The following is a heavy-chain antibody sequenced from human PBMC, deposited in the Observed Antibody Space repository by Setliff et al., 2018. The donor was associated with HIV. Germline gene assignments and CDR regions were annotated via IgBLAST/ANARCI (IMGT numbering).Heavy chain of an antibody. D-gene: IGHD6-13*01. V-gene: IGHV4-39*01. CDR2: IYYSGST. Sequence: PSETLSLTCSVSSGSISSSSYYWGWIRQPPGEGLEWIANIYYSGSTYYSPSLKSRVTISVDTSKNQFSLKLNSMTAADTAVYYCARLSPHIATTGTFYYFDYWGRGSLVTVSS. CDR1: SGSISSSSYY. J-gene: IGHJ4*02. CDR3: ARLSPHIATTGTFYYFDY.